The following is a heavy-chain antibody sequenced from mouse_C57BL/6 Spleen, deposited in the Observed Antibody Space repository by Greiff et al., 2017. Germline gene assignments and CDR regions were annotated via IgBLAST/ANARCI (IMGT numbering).Heavy chain of an antibody. Sequence: EVKLMESGGDLVTPGGSLKLSCAASGFTFSSYGMSWVRQTPDKRLEWVATISRGGSYTYYPDSVKGRFTISRDNANNTLYLQMSSLKSEDTAMYYCARQDGYGAMDYWGQGTSVTVSS. CDR3: ARQDGYGAMDY. CDR1: GFTFSSYG. CDR2: ISRGGSYT. D-gene: IGHD2-2*01. J-gene: IGHJ4*01. V-gene: IGHV5-6*01.